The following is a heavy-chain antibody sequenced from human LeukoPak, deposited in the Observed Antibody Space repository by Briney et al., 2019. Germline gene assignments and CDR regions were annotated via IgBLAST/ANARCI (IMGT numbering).Heavy chain of an antibody. D-gene: IGHD3-10*01. CDR3: ARVRGGGFGTADY. CDR1: GFTFSNYM. J-gene: IGHJ4*02. CDR2: ILEDGRYQ. V-gene: IGHV3-30*04. Sequence: GGSLRLSCAASGFTFSNYMMHWVRQAPGKGLDWVAVILEDGRYQYYADSVKGRFTISRDNSKNTLFLQMNSLRDDDSAIYYCARVRGGGFGTADYWGQGTLVTVSS.